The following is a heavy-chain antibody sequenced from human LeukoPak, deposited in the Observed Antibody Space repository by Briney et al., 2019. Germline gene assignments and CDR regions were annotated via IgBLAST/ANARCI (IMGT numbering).Heavy chain of an antibody. D-gene: IGHD6-19*01. CDR1: GFTFSTYE. V-gene: IGHV3-23*01. CDR2: ISGGGSRT. Sequence: PGGSLRLSCAASGFTFSTYEMNWVRHAPGKGLDWVSTISGGGSRTYYADSVKGRFTISRDDSKNTHYLQMDSLRVEDTAIYYCAKQGENSGWGSFDHWGQGILVTVSS. CDR3: AKQGENSGWGSFDH. J-gene: IGHJ4*02.